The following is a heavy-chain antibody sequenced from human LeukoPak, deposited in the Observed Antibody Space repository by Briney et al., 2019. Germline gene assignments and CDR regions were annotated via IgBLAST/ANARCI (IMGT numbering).Heavy chain of an antibody. CDR1: GFTFSSYG. D-gene: IGHD3-10*01. V-gene: IGHV3-30*18. J-gene: IGHJ6*02. CDR2: ISYDESNK. Sequence: PGGSLRLSCAASGFTFSSYGMHWVRQAPGKGLEWGAVISYDESNKYYAASMKGRFTISRDNSKTTLYLQMNSLRAEDTAVYYCAKGLEGITTYGMDVWGQGTTVTVSS. CDR3: AKGLEGITTYGMDV.